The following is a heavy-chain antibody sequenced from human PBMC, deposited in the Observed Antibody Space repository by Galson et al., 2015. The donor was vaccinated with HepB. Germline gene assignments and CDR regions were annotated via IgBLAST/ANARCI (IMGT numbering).Heavy chain of an antibody. CDR3: ARDPDVDCSGGSCYRGFADY. CDR1: GFTFSSYS. Sequence: LRLSCAASGFTFSSYSLNWVRQAPGKGLEWVSYISSSSTIYYADSVKGRFTISRDSAKNSLYLQMNSLRAEDTAVYYCARDPDVDCSGGSCYRGFADYWGQGTLVTVSS. D-gene: IGHD2-15*01. CDR2: ISSSSTI. V-gene: IGHV3-48*01. J-gene: IGHJ4*02.